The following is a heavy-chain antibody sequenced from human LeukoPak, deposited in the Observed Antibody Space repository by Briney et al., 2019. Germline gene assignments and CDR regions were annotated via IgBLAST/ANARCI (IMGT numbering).Heavy chain of an antibody. Sequence: PSESLSLTCAVSGVSFNDYYWSWVRQTPGRGLEWIGEINHSGYTNDSPSLKSRVTLSIDTSRKQFSLNLRSVTVADTGIYYCTRMTTGHDYWGQGTLVTVSS. CDR2: INHSGYT. D-gene: IGHD4-17*01. CDR1: GVSFNDYY. V-gene: IGHV4-34*01. CDR3: TRMTTGHDY. J-gene: IGHJ4*02.